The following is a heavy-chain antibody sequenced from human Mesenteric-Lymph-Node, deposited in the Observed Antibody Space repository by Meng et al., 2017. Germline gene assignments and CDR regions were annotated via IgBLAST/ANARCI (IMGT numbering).Heavy chain of an antibody. J-gene: IGHJ4*02. CDR1: GFTYSNNA. CDR2: ISGSGGST. V-gene: IGHV3-23*01. Sequence: GESLKISCAASGFTYSNNAMNWVRQAPGKGLEWISTISGSGGSTYYADSVKGRFTISRDSSKNTLCLQMNSLRAEDTAVYYCARDSGCSGGSCYLNYFDYWGQGTLVTVSS. CDR3: ARDSGCSGGSCYLNYFDY. D-gene: IGHD2-15*01.